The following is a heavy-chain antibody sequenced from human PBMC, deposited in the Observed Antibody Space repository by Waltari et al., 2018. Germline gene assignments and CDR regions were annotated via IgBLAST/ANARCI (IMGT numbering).Heavy chain of an antibody. CDR1: GFTFSSHG. D-gene: IGHD4-17*01. CDR2: ISYDGSDE. J-gene: IGHJ4*02. V-gene: IGHV3-30*18. Sequence: QVQLVESGGGVAQPGTSLRLSCAASGFTFSSHGMPWVRQAPGKGLEWVAGISYDGSDEYYADSVKGRFTISRDNSKNTLYLRMNSLRLEDTAVYYCAKDGAWTTVFYFESWGQGTLVPVSS. CDR3: AKDGAWTTVFYFES.